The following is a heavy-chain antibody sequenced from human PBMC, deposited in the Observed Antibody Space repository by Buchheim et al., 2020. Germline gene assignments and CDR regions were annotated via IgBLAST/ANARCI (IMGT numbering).Heavy chain of an antibody. J-gene: IGHJ6*02. CDR2: IGVGGDT. CDR3: SRGAGELELRTMDV. V-gene: IGHV3-13*04. CDR1: GFTFSNYE. D-gene: IGHD1-7*01. Sequence: EVQLVESGGGLVEPGGSLSLSCAASGFTFSNYELHWVRQVMGKGREWVSTIGVGGDTYYPGSVKGRFTISREIAKNSWYFQMNSLRAGDTAVYYCSRGAGELELRTMDVWGQGTT.